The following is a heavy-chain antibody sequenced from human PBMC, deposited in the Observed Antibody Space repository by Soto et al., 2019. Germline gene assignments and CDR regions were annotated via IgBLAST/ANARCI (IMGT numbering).Heavy chain of an antibody. J-gene: IGHJ4*02. Sequence: GGSLRLSCAASGFTFSSYAMSWVRQAPGKRLEWVSAVSGSGGSTYYGDSVKGRFTISRDNSKNTLYLQMNSLRAEDTAVYYCAKYMITFGGVIAPFFDYWGQGTLVTVSS. CDR3: AKYMITFGGVIAPFFDY. CDR2: VSGSGGST. D-gene: IGHD3-16*02. V-gene: IGHV3-23*01. CDR1: GFTFSSYA.